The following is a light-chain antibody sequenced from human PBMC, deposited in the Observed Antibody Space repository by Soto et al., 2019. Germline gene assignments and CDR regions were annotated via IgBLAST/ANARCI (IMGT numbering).Light chain of an antibody. V-gene: IGKV3-15*01. CDR2: GAS. CDR1: QSVSGI. Sequence: EIVMTQSPATLSVSPGERATLSCRASQSVSGILAWYQQKPGQAPRLLIYGASTRATGVPARFSGSGSGTEFTLTISSLQSEDFALYHCQQYHNWPPFTFGGGTKVEI. J-gene: IGKJ4*01. CDR3: QQYHNWPPFT.